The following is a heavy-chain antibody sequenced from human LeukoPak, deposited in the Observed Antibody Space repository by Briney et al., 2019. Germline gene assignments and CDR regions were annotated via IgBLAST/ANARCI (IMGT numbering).Heavy chain of an antibody. Sequence: SETLFLTCAVYGGSFSGYYWSWIRQPPGKGLEWIGEIDHSGSTNYNPSLKSRVTISVDTSKNQLSLNLRSVTAADTAVYYCARWGSADYGDYWGQGTLVTVSS. CDR1: GGSFSGYY. CDR2: IDHSGST. CDR3: ARWGSADYGDY. D-gene: IGHD3-16*01. V-gene: IGHV4-34*01. J-gene: IGHJ4*02.